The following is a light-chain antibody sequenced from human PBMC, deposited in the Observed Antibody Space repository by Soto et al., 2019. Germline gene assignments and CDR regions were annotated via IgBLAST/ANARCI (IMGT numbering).Light chain of an antibody. CDR1: SSDVGGYNY. V-gene: IGLV2-14*01. Sequence: QSVLTQPASVSGSPGQWRTISCTGTSSDVGGYNYVSWYQQHPGEAPKLMIYEVSNRPSGVSNRFSGSKSGNTASLTISGLQAEAEADYYCSSYTSSSTPLWVFGGGTKLTVL. J-gene: IGLJ3*02. CDR3: SSYTSSSTPLWV. CDR2: EVS.